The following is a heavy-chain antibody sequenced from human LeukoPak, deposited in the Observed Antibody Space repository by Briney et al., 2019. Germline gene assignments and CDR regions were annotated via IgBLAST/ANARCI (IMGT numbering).Heavy chain of an antibody. Sequence: GGSLRLSCAASGFPFSSYGMHWVRQAPGKGLEWVARLVYDARSDYANSVKGRFSISRDNSKNTLFLDMSNLRVEDTALYYCARDLSAAFDFWGQGVLVTVSS. CDR3: ARDLSAAFDF. D-gene: IGHD6-25*01. CDR1: GFPFSSYG. V-gene: IGHV3-33*01. J-gene: IGHJ4*02. CDR2: LVYDARS.